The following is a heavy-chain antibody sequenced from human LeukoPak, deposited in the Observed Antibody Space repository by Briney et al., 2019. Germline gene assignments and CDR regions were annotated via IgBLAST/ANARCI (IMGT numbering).Heavy chain of an antibody. CDR2: VNTHNGDT. Sequence: ASVKVSCTASGYTFGSYSINWVRQAPGQGLAWLGWVNTHNGDTKYTQTFRGRVTLTTDSSTSTAYMELTSLRSDDTAIYYCARGRAAADDFDLWGQGTPVTVSS. J-gene: IGHJ4*02. CDR1: GYTFGSYS. CDR3: ARGRAAADDFDL. V-gene: IGHV1-18*01. D-gene: IGHD6-13*01.